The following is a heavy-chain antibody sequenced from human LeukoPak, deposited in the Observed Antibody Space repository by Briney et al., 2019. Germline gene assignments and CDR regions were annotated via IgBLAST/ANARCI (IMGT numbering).Heavy chain of an antibody. V-gene: IGHV4-34*01. CDR1: GGSFSGYY. J-gene: IGHJ4*02. CDR2: INHSGST. Sequence: SETLPLTCAVYGGSFSGYYWSWIRQPPGKGLEWIGEINHSGSTNYNPSLKSRVTISVDTSKNQFSLKLSSVTAADTAVYYCAIGRQNDYWGQGTLVTVSS. CDR3: AIGRQNDY.